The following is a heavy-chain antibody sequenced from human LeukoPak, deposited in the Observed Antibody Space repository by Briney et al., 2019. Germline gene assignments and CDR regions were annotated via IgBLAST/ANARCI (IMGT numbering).Heavy chain of an antibody. Sequence: ASVKVSCKASGYTFTGYCMHWVRQAPGQGLEWMGWINPNSGGTNYAQKFQGWVTMTRDTSISTAYMELSRLRSDDTAVYYCAITRYYDSSGIFDYWGQGTLVTVSS. D-gene: IGHD3-22*01. J-gene: IGHJ4*02. CDR3: AITRYYDSSGIFDY. CDR1: GYTFTGYC. V-gene: IGHV1-2*04. CDR2: INPNSGGT.